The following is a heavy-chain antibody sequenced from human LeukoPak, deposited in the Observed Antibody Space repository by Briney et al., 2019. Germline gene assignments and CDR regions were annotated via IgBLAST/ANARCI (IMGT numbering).Heavy chain of an antibody. CDR1: GFTFDDYA. CDR2: ISWNSGSI. D-gene: IGHD2-21*01. Sequence: GRSLRLSCAASGFTFDDYAMHWVRPAPGKGLEWVSGISWNSGSIGYADSAKGRFTISRDNAKNSLYLQMNSLRAEDTALYYCVSHNYWGQGTLVTVSS. CDR3: VSHNY. J-gene: IGHJ4*02. V-gene: IGHV3-9*01.